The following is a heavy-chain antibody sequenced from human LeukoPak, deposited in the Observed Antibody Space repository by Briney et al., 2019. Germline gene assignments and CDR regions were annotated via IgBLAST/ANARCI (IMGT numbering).Heavy chain of an antibody. CDR1: GGSISSSSYY. Sequence: SETLSLTCTVSGGSISSSSYYWGWIRQPPGKGLEWIGSIYHSGSTYYNPSLKSRVTISVDTSKNQFSLKLSSVTAADTAVYYCAREYGSTSCYDYWGQGTLVTVSS. CDR2: IYHSGST. J-gene: IGHJ4*02. V-gene: IGHV4-39*01. D-gene: IGHD2-2*01. CDR3: AREYGSTSCYDY.